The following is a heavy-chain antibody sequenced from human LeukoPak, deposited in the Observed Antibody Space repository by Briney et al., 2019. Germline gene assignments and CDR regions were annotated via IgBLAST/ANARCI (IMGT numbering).Heavy chain of an antibody. CDR1: GFTVSSNS. Sequence: GGSLRLSCAASGFTVSSNSMSWVRQAPGKGLEWVSVIYSGGSTYYADSVKGRFTISRDNSKNTVYLQKSSLRAEDTAVYYCARGSFRAFDYWGQGTLVTVSS. V-gene: IGHV3-53*01. CDR3: ARGSFRAFDY. J-gene: IGHJ4*02. CDR2: IYSGGST.